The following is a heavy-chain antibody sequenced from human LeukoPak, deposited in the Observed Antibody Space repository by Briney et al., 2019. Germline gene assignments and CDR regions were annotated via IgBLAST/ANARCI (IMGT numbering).Heavy chain of an antibody. V-gene: IGHV1-46*01. J-gene: IGHJ4*02. Sequence: ASVKVSCKASGYSFTTYYIHWVRLAPGQGLEWMGVINPSGGSTRYEQKLQGRVTMTRDMSTSTVYMELSSLRFEDTALYYCAREGVSGSYLGYWGQGTLVTVSS. CDR2: INPSGGST. CDR3: AREGVSGSYLGY. CDR1: GYSFTTYY. D-gene: IGHD1-26*01.